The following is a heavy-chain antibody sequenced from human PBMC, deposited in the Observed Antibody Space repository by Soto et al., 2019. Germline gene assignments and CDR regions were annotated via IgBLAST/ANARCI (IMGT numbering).Heavy chain of an antibody. V-gene: IGHV1-24*01. D-gene: IGHD3-3*01. CDR3: ATGPKRDYDFWSGYILGY. CDR1: GYTLTELS. J-gene: IGHJ4*02. Sequence: ASVKVSCKVSGYTLTELSMHWVRQAPGKGLEWMGGFDPEDGETIYAQKFQGGVTMTEDTSTDTAYMELSSLRSEDTAVYYCATGPKRDYDFWSGYILGYWGQGTLVTVSS. CDR2: FDPEDGET.